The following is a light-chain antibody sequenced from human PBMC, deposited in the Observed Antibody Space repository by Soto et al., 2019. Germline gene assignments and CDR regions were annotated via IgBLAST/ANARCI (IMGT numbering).Light chain of an antibody. J-gene: IGKJ1*01. Sequence: EIVMTQSPATLSVSPGERATLSCRASQGISTNLAWYQQKPGQAPRLLIYGASTRATGIPSRFSGSGSGTEFTLTISGLQSDDFAVYYCQQYSNWPPWTFGQGTKVDFK. CDR2: GAS. CDR3: QQYSNWPPWT. V-gene: IGKV3-15*01. CDR1: QGISTN.